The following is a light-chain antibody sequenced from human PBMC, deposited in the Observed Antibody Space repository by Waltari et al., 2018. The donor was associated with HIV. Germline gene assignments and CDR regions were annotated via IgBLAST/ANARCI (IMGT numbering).Light chain of an antibody. J-gene: IGLJ2*01. CDR2: EVT. V-gene: IGLV2-8*01. CDR3: SSYANKNGFYVV. Sequence: QSALTQPPSASGSPGQSVTISCTGTNSDIGGYNYVSWYQQHPGKAPKLVISEVTKRPSGVPYRCSGSKSGTTASLTVSGLQTEDEADYYCSSYANKNGFYVVFGGGTKLTVL. CDR1: NSDIGGYNY.